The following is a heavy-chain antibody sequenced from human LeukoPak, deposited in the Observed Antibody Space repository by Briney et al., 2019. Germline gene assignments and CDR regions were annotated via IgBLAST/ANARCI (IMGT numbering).Heavy chain of an antibody. CDR1: GFTFSSYS. D-gene: IGHD5-18*01. V-gene: IGHV3-21*01. J-gene: IGHJ4*02. Sequence: PGGSLRLSCAASGFTFSSYSMNWVRQAPGKGLEWVSSISSTSSYIYYVDSVKGRFTISRDNAKNSLYLQMNSLRAEDTAVYYCAPPAMATVGDWGQGTLVTVSS. CDR2: ISSTSSYI. CDR3: APPAMATVGD.